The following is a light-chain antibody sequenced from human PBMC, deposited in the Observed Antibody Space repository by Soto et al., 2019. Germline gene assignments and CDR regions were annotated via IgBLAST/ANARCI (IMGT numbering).Light chain of an antibody. CDR2: WAS. CDR3: QQYYSTLWT. CDR1: QNLLYSSNNKNY. J-gene: IGKJ1*01. Sequence: DIVMTQSPDSLAVSLGERATINCKSSQNLLYSSNNKNYLAWYQQKPGQPPKLLIYWASTRESGVPDRFSGSGSVTDFTLTISSLQAEDVAVYYCQQYYSTLWTFGQGTKVEI. V-gene: IGKV4-1*01.